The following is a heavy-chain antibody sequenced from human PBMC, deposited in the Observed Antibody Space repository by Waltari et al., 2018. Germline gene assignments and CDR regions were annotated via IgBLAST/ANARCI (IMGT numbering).Heavy chain of an antibody. D-gene: IGHD6-13*01. CDR2: IYSGGST. Sequence: EVQLLESGGDLVQPGGSLRLSCAASGFTFSSYAMSWVRQAPGKGLEWVSVIYSGGSTYYADSVKGRFTISRDNSKNTLYLQMNSLRAEDTAVYYCAKEGSSWYYLRGSWHWGQGTLVTVSS. J-gene: IGHJ1*01. CDR3: AKEGSSWYYLRGSWH. V-gene: IGHV3-23*03. CDR1: GFTFSSYA.